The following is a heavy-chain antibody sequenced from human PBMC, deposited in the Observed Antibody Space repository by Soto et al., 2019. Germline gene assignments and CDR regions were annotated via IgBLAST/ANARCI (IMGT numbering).Heavy chain of an antibody. J-gene: IGHJ4*02. CDR2: ISYDGSNK. D-gene: IGHD5-12*01. CDR3: AKQRGYSGYDYFDY. CDR1: GFTFSSYG. V-gene: IGHV3-30*18. Sequence: LRLSCAASGFTFSSYGMHWVRQAPGKGLEWVAVISYDGSNKYYADSVKGRFTISRDNSKNTLYLQMNSLRAEDTAVYYCAKQRGYSGYDYFDYWGQGALVTVSS.